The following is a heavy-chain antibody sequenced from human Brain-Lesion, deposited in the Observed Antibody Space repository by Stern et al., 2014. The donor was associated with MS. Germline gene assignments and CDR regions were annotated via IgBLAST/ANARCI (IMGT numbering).Heavy chain of an antibody. J-gene: IGHJ4*02. CDR2: LHASGAP. Sequence: VQLLESGPGLVKPSQTLSLTCTVSGASISSGTSYWSWIRQPAGGGLEWIGRLHASGAPYYNPSLKSRVTISGDTSKTQFSLNLNSVTAADTAVYYCARGHWELLGNNYFDSWGQGTLVTVSS. D-gene: IGHD1-26*01. CDR1: GASISSGTSY. V-gene: IGHV4-61*02. CDR3: ARGHWELLGNNYFDS.